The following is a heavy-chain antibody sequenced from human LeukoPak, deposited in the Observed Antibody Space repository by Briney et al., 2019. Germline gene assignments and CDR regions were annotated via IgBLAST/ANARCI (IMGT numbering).Heavy chain of an antibody. CDR3: ARSSSRRVDDFDY. D-gene: IGHD6-6*01. J-gene: IGHJ4*02. CDR2: IYPGDSDT. CDR1: GYSFTSYW. V-gene: IGHV5-51*01. Sequence: GESLKISCKGSGYSFTSYWIGWVRQMPGKGLEWMGIIYPGDSDTRYSPSFQGQVTISADKSISTAYLQWSSLKASDTARYDCARSSSRRVDDFDYWGQGTLVTVSS.